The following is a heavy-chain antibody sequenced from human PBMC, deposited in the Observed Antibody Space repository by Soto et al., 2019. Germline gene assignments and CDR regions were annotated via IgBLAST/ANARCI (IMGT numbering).Heavy chain of an antibody. V-gene: IGHV4-31*03. D-gene: IGHD5-12*01. CDR3: AREGYLNYFDY. CDR2: IYYSGST. CDR1: GGSISRGDYY. Sequence: TLSLTCTVSGGSISRGDYYWSWIRQHPGKGLEWIGYIYYSGSTYYNPSLKSRVTISVDTSKNQFSLKLSSVTAADTAVYYCAREGYLNYFDYWGQGTLVTVSS. J-gene: IGHJ4*02.